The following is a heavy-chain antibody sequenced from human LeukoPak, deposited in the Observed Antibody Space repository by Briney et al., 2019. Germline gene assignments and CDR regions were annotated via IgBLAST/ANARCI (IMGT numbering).Heavy chain of an antibody. J-gene: IGHJ5*02. CDR1: GFTFSSYA. CDR2: ISYDGSNK. V-gene: IGHV3-30*04. CDR3: ARGDKQLVFNRNKGGFDP. Sequence: GGSLRLSCATSGFTFSSYAMHWVRQAPGKGLEWVTIISYDGSNKYYADSVKGRFTISRDNSKNTLYLQMNSLRTEDTAVYYCARGDKQLVFNRNKGGFDPWGQGTLVTVSS. D-gene: IGHD6-13*01.